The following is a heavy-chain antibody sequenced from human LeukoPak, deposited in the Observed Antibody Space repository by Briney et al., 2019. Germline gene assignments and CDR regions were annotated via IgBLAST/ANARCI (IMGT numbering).Heavy chain of an antibody. Sequence: GGSLRLSCTASGFTFGGYAMSWFRQAPGKGLEWVGFIRSKAYGGTTEYAASVKGRFTISRDDSKSIAYLQMNSLKTEDTAVYYCTRVITGTTQVPFDYWGQGTLLTVSS. CDR2: IRSKAYGGTT. CDR3: TRVITGTTQVPFDY. V-gene: IGHV3-49*03. CDR1: GFTFGGYA. D-gene: IGHD1-7*01. J-gene: IGHJ4*02.